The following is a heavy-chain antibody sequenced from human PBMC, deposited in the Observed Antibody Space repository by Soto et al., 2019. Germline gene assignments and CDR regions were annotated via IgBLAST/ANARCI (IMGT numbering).Heavy chain of an antibody. V-gene: IGHV3-23*01. J-gene: IGHJ6*02. Sequence: GSLRLSCAASGFTFSSYAMSWVRQAPGKGLEWVSAISGSGGSTYYADSVKGRFTISRDNTKNTLYLQMDSLRAEDTAVYYCATGYCSGGSCFPYYSYGMDVWGQGITVTVSS. CDR3: ATGYCSGGSCFPYYSYGMDV. CDR2: ISGSGGST. CDR1: GFTFSSYA. D-gene: IGHD2-15*01.